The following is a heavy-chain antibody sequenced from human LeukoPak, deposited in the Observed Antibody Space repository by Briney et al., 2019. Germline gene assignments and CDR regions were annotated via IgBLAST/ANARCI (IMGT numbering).Heavy chain of an antibody. D-gene: IGHD3-22*01. V-gene: IGHV3-7*01. J-gene: IGHJ4*02. Sequence: GGSLRLSCAASGFTFSSYWMSWVRQAPGRGLEWVANIKQDGNEKYYVDSVKGRFTISRDNAKNSLFLQMSSLGAEDTAVFYCARLEYYYDSSGYYYAPGYFDYWGQGTLVTVSS. CDR3: ARLEYYYDSSGYYYAPGYFDY. CDR1: GFTFSSYW. CDR2: IKQDGNEK.